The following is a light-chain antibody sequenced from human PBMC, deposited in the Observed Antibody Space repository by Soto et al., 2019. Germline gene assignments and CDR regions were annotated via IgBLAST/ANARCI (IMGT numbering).Light chain of an antibody. CDR3: QQYGSSPPIT. CDR1: QSVSSSY. V-gene: IGKV3-20*01. CDR2: GAS. Sequence: EIVLTQSPGTLSLSPGERATLSCRASQSVSSSYLAWYQQKPGQAPRLLIYGASSRATGTPDRFSGSGSVTDFTLTISRLEPEDIAVYYCQQYGSSPPITFGPGTKVDIK. J-gene: IGKJ3*01.